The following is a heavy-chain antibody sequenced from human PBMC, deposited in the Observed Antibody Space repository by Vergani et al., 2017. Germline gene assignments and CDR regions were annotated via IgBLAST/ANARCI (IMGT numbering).Heavy chain of an antibody. V-gene: IGHV1-69*04. CDR2: IIPILGIA. CDR1: GGTFSSYA. CDR3: AREGSGSNRMAFDI. J-gene: IGHJ3*02. D-gene: IGHD1-26*01. Sequence: QVQLVQSGAEVKKPGSSVKVSCKASGGTFSSYAISWVRQAPGQGLEWMGRIIPILGIANYAQKFQGRVTITADKSTSTAYMELSSLRSDDTAVYYCAREGSGSNRMAFDIWGQGTMVTVSS.